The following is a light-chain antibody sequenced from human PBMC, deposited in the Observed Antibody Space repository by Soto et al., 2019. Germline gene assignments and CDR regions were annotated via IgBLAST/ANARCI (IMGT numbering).Light chain of an antibody. J-gene: IGKJ1*01. CDR2: KAS. Sequence: DIQMTQSPSTLSASVGDRVTITCRASQSISSWLAWYQQKPGKAPKLLIYKASSLESGVPSRFSGSGSATEFTLTISSLQPDDFATYYCHQYNSYSRTFGQGTKVEIK. CDR1: QSISSW. CDR3: HQYNSYSRT. V-gene: IGKV1-5*03.